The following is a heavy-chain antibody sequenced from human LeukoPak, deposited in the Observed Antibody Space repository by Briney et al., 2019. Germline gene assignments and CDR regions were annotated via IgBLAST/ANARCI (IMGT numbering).Heavy chain of an antibody. Sequence: PGGSLRLSCVASGLPIAGFAMHWVRQAPGKGLEWVSLISGDGVSTFYADSVKGRFSISRDNSKNSLYLEMTSLRTEDAAMYYCAKESGKFDYWGQGTLVAVSS. CDR1: GLPIAGFA. CDR2: ISGDGVST. J-gene: IGHJ4*02. CDR3: AKESGKFDY. V-gene: IGHV3-43*02.